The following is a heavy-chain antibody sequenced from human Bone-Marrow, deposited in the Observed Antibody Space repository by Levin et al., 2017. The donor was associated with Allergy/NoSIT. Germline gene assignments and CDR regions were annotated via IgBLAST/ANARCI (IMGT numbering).Heavy chain of an antibody. Sequence: LSLTCAASGFTFSSYAMHWVRQAPGKGLEWVAVISYDGSNKYYADSVKGRFTISRDNSKNTLYLQMNSLRAEDTAVYYCARDSVVVVVAARDNWFDPWGQGTLVTVSS. D-gene: IGHD2-15*01. CDR3: ARDSVVVVVAARDNWFDP. V-gene: IGHV3-30-3*01. J-gene: IGHJ5*02. CDR2: ISYDGSNK. CDR1: GFTFSSYA.